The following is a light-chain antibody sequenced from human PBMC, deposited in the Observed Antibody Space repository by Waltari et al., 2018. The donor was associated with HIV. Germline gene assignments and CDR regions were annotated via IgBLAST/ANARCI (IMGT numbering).Light chain of an antibody. CDR1: QDINHY. J-gene: IGKJ1*01. CDR2: GAS. CDR3: QQAYNTPWT. V-gene: IGKV1-39*01. Sequence: DIQMTQSPSSLSASVGDRVTITCRASQDINHYLNWYQQKPGKAPHLLIFGASSLQSGVPPRFSGSGSATEFTLTISVLQREDFATYFCQQAYNTPWTFGQGTTVDFK.